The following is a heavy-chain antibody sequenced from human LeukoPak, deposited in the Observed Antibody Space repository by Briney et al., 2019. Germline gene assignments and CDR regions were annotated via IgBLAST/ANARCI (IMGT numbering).Heavy chain of an antibody. CDR2: IIPIFGTA. D-gene: IGHD3-3*01. CDR3: ASRDYDFWSGYCPFDY. Sequence: SVKVSRKASGGTFSSYAISWVRQAPGQGLEWMGGIIPIFGTANYAQKFQGRVTITADESTSTAYMELSSLRSEDTAVYYCASRDYDFWSGYCPFDYWGQGTLVTVSS. J-gene: IGHJ4*02. V-gene: IGHV1-69*13. CDR1: GGTFSSYA.